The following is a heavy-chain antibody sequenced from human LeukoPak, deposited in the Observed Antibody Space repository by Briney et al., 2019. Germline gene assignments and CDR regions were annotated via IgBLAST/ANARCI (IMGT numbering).Heavy chain of an antibody. Sequence: PSETLSLTCTVSGGSISSYHWSWIRQPAGKGLEWIGYIYHSGSTYYNPSLKSRVTISVDRSKNQFSLKLSSVTAADTAVYYCARQEYYDSSGYFPNWGQGTLVTVSS. D-gene: IGHD3-22*01. CDR1: GGSISSYH. CDR3: ARQEYYDSSGYFPN. J-gene: IGHJ4*02. CDR2: IYHSGST. V-gene: IGHV4-59*04.